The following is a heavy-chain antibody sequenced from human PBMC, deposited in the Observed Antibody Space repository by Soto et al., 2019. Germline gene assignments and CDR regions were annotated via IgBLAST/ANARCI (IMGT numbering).Heavy chain of an antibody. J-gene: IGHJ4*02. Sequence: QVQLVESGGGVVQPGRSLRLSCAASGFSFSNNGMHWVRQAPGKGLERVAIISYDGSKKYYSDSVQGRFTISRDNSKNTLYLQMNSLRVEDKAIYYCAKDRVESGLGEIDYWGQGTLVTVSS. CDR1: GFSFSNNG. V-gene: IGHV3-30*18. CDR3: AKDRVESGLGEIDY. CDR2: ISYDGSKK. D-gene: IGHD3-16*01.